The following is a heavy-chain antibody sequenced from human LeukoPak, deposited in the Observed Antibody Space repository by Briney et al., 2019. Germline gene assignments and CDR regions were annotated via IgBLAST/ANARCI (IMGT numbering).Heavy chain of an antibody. J-gene: IGHJ4*02. D-gene: IGHD1/OR15-1a*01. V-gene: IGHV4-59*01. CDR3: ARYQGSRTYYFDY. CDR2: IYYSGST. CDR1: GGSINSYY. Sequence: PSETLSLTCTVSGGSINSYYWSCIRQPPGKGLDLIGYIYYSGSTRYNPSLESRVTMSVDTSKNQFSLKLSSVTAAGTAVYYCARYQGSRTYYFDYWGRGTLVTVSS.